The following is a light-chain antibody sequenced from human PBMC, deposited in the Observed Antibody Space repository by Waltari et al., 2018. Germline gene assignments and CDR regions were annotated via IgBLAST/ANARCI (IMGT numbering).Light chain of an antibody. Sequence: QSVLTQPPSASGTPGQRVTISCSGGSSNTGTNYVYWYQQLPGTAPKLLIYRNNQRPSGVPDRFSGSKSGTSASLAISGLRSEDEADYYCAAWDDSLNGVVFGGGTKLTVL. CDR2: RNN. J-gene: IGLJ2*01. CDR1: SSNTGTNY. V-gene: IGLV1-47*01. CDR3: AAWDDSLNGVV.